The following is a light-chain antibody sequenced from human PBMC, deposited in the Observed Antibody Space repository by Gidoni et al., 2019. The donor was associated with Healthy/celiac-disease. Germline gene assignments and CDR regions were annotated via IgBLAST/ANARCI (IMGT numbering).Light chain of an antibody. CDR1: QSVSSY. Sequence: IVLTQSPATLSLSPGERATLSCRPSQSVSSYLAWYQQKPGQAPRLLIYDASNRATGIPARFSGSGSGTDFTLTISSLEPEDFAVYYCQQRSNWPPFTFXXXTKVEIK. CDR3: QQRSNWPPFT. V-gene: IGKV3-11*01. CDR2: DAS. J-gene: IGKJ4*01.